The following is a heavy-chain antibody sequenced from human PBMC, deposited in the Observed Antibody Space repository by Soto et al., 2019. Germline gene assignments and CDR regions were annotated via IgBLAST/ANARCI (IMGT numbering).Heavy chain of an antibody. J-gene: IGHJ4*02. CDR1: GGSLSSSSYY. D-gene: IGHD3-22*01. V-gene: IGHV4-39*01. Sequence: QLQLQESGPGLVKPSETLSLTCTVSGGSLSSSSYYWGWIRQPPGKGLEWIGSIYYSGSTYYNPSLKSRVTISVDTSKNQCSLKLSAVTAADTAVYYCARLFFQRDPPSSGYYYWGQGTLVTVSS. CDR2: IYYSGST. CDR3: ARLFFQRDPPSSGYYY.